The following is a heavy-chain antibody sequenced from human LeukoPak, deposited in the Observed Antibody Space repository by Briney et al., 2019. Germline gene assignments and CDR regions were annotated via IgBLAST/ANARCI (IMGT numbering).Heavy chain of an antibody. CDR1: GGSISSYY. Sequence: PSETLSLTCTVSGGSISSYYWSWIRQPPGKGLEWIGYIYYSGSTNYNPSLKSRVTISVDTSKNQFSLKLSSATAADTAVYYCARFLGTGPEDVDWFDPWGQGTLVTVSS. D-gene: IGHD7-27*01. CDR2: IYYSGST. V-gene: IGHV4-59*01. J-gene: IGHJ5*02. CDR3: ARFLGTGPEDVDWFDP.